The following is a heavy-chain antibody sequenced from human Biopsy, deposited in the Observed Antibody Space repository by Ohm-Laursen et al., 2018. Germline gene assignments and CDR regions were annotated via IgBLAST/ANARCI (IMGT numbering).Heavy chain of an antibody. J-gene: IGHJ6*02. CDR1: SYTFTDYN. CDR2: ISAYNGNR. CDR3: AREEDNSGYDYYGMDV. D-gene: IGHD3-22*01. V-gene: IGHV1-18*04. Sequence: ASVKVSCNASSYTFTDYNIHWMRQAPGQGLEWMGWISAYNGNRNYAQKFQGRVTMTTDTSTSTAYMELRSLRSDDTAVYFCAREEDNSGYDYYGMDVWGQGTTVTVSS.